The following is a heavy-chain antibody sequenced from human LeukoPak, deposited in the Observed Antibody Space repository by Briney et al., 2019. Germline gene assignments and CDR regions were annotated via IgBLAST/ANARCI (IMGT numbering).Heavy chain of an antibody. Sequence: GGSLRLSCAASGFSFSSYAMSWVRQAPGKGLEWVSAISGSGGSTYYADSVKGRFTISRDNSKNTLYLQMNSLRAEDTAVYYCAKERYYGSGSWAMDWGQGTLVTVSS. CDR2: ISGSGGST. V-gene: IGHV3-23*01. D-gene: IGHD3-10*01. J-gene: IGHJ4*02. CDR3: AKERYYGSGSWAMD. CDR1: GFSFSSYA.